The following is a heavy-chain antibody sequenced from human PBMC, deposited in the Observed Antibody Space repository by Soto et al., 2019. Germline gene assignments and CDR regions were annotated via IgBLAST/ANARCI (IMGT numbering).Heavy chain of an antibody. D-gene: IGHD3-9*01. J-gene: IGHJ6*02. V-gene: IGHV4-34*01. Sequence: SETLSLTCAVYGGSFSGYYWSWIRQPPGKGLEWIGEINHSGSTNYNPSLKSRVTISVDTSKNQFSLKLSSVTAADTAVYYCARDKHILTGYYRGYYYGMDVWGQGTTVTVSS. CDR2: INHSGST. CDR1: GGSFSGYY. CDR3: ARDKHILTGYYRGYYYGMDV.